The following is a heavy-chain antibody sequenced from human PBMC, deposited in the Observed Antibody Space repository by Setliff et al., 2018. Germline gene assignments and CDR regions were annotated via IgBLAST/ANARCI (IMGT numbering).Heavy chain of an antibody. D-gene: IGHD1-26*01. CDR2: INXXXXXT. CDR1: GYTFTGYY. Sequence: ASVKVSCKASGYTFTGYYMHWVRQAPGQGLEWMGWINXXXXXTNYAQXXQGWVTMTRDTSISTAYMELSRLRSDDTAVYYCARALGATITHFDYWGQGTLVTVSS. CDR3: ARALGATITHFDY. V-gene: IGHV1-2*04. J-gene: IGHJ4*02.